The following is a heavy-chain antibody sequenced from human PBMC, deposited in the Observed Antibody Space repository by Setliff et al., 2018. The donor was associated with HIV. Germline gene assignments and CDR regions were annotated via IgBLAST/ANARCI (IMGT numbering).Heavy chain of an antibody. D-gene: IGHD3-16*01. CDR1: GGSISNSRYY. V-gene: IGHV4-61*03. CDR3: ARDPLGYNWRRYFDF. CDR2: AFHSGAT. J-gene: IGHJ4*02. Sequence: SETLSLTCTVSGGSISNSRYYWTWIRQPPGKGLEWIGSAFHSGATNYNPSLKSRVTMSVDTSNNHFSLNLKSVTAADTAVYYCARDPLGYNWRRYFDFWGQGAVVTVSS.